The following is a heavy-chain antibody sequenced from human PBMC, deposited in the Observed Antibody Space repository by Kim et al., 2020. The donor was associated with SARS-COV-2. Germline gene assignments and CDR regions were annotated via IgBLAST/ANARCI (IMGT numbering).Heavy chain of an antibody. Sequence: GGSLRLSCAASGFTVSSNYMSWVRQAPGKGLEWVSVIYSGGSTYYADSVKRRFTISRDNSKNKLYLQMNSLRAEDTAVYYCARGRIAARPRGAVDIWGQGTMVTVSS. CDR1: GFTVSSNY. CDR2: IYSGGST. J-gene: IGHJ3*02. V-gene: IGHV3-53*01. CDR3: ARGRIAARPRGAVDI. D-gene: IGHD6-6*01.